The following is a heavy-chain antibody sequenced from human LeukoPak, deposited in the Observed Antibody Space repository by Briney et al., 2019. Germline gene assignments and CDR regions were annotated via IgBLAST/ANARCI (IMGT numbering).Heavy chain of an antibody. CDR1: GFTFSSYE. CDR2: ISSSGSTI. J-gene: IGHJ2*01. Sequence: PGGSLRLSCAASGFTFSSYEMNWVRQAPGKGLEWVSYISSSGSTIYYADSVKGRFTISRDNAKNSLYLQMNSLRAEDTALYYCARTYDSSGYYYVGTYFDLWGRGTLVTVSS. D-gene: IGHD3-22*01. CDR3: ARTYDSSGYYYVGTYFDL. V-gene: IGHV3-48*03.